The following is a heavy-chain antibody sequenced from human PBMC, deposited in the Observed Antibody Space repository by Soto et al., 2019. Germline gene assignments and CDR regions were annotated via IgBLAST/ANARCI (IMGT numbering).Heavy chain of an antibody. CDR3: AKGGSSSHEGNYFDY. CDR1: GFTFSTNA. CDR2: VSGSGGST. V-gene: IGHV3-23*01. D-gene: IGHD6-6*01. Sequence: GGSLRLSCAASGFTFSTNAMSWVRQAPGKGLEWVSAVSGSGGSTFYADSVKGRFTISRDNSKNTLYLQMNTLRAEDTAVYYCAKGGSSSHEGNYFDYWGQGTLVTVSS. J-gene: IGHJ4*02.